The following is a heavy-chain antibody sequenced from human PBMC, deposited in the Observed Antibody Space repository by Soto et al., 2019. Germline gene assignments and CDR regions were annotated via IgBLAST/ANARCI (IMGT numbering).Heavy chain of an antibody. CDR2: ISSSSSYI. J-gene: IGHJ6*02. CDR3: ARVKEGYANYYYYGMDV. CDR1: GFTFSSYS. Sequence: PGGSLRLSCAASGFTFSSYSMNWVRQAPGKGLEWVSSISSSSSYIYYADSVKGRFTISRDNAKNSLYLQMNSLRAEDTAVYYCARVKEGYANYYYYGMDVWGQGTTVTVS. V-gene: IGHV3-21*01. D-gene: IGHD2-2*01.